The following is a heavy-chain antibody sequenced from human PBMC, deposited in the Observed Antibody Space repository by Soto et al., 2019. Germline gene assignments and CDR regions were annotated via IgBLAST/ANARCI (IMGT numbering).Heavy chain of an antibody. CDR3: ARSTMVRGVIIAYWAYGMDV. V-gene: IGHV1-69*01. CDR2: IIPIFGTA. J-gene: IGHJ6*02. Sequence: QVQLVQSGAEVKKPGSSVKVSCKASGGTFSSYAISWVRQAPGQGLEWMGGIIPIFGTANYAQKFQGRVTITADESMSTAYMELSSLRSEDTAVYYCARSTMVRGVIIAYWAYGMDVWGQGTTVTVSS. CDR1: GGTFSSYA. D-gene: IGHD3-10*01.